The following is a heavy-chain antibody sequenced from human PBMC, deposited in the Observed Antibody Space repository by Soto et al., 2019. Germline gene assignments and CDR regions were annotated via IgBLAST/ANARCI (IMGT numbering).Heavy chain of an antibody. CDR1: GDSINSGNYY. CDR3: VRAQVAGLAGDAAYFVH. CDR2: IDYSGNA. J-gene: IGHJ4*02. Sequence: QVQLQESGPGLVQPSQILSLTCTVSGDSINSGNYYWVWIRQHSGKGLEWIAYIDYSGNAYYNPSLQSRVTISIDTSKNQFSLKVNSVSAADTAIYHCVRAQVAGLAGDAAYFVHWGQGALVTVSS. V-gene: IGHV4-31*03. D-gene: IGHD6-19*01.